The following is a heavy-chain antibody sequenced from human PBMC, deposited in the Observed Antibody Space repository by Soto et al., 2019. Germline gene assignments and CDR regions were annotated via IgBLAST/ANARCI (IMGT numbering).Heavy chain of an antibody. V-gene: IGHV1-69*06. D-gene: IGHD6-19*01. CDR3: ARAGPVAGNHAFDI. Sequence: QVQLVQSGAEVKKPGSSVKVSCKVSGGSFSSYAISWVRQAPVQGLEWMGGVIPIFGTATYAQKFQGRVTIIADKCTSTAYMALSSVRSEATAVYYCARAGPVAGNHAFDIWGQGTLVTVSS. CDR1: GGSFSSYA. CDR2: VIPIFGTA. J-gene: IGHJ3*02.